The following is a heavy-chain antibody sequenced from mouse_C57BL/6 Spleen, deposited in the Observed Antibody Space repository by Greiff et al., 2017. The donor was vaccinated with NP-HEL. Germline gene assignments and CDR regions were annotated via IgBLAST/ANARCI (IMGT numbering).Heavy chain of an antibody. Sequence: VQLQESGAELVRPGTSVKVSCKASGYAFTNYLIEWVKQRPGQGLAWIGVINPGSGGTNYNEKFKGKATLTADKSSSTAYMQLSSLTSEDSAVYFCARGADYYGSSYEDYWGQGTTLTVSS. CDR1: GYAFTNYL. J-gene: IGHJ2*01. D-gene: IGHD1-1*01. V-gene: IGHV1-54*01. CDR3: ARGADYYGSSYEDY. CDR2: INPGSGGT.